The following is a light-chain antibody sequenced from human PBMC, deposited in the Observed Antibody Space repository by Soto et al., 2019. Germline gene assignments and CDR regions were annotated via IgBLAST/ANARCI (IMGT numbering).Light chain of an antibody. Sequence: QSALTQPPSVSGSPGQSITISCTGTSSDVGGYNYVSWYQQHPGKAPKLMIFNVSNRPSGVSNRFSGSKSGNTASLTISGLRAEDEADYYCSSYTGSSSLYVFGTGTKLTVL. CDR1: SSDVGGYNY. V-gene: IGLV2-14*01. J-gene: IGLJ1*01. CDR2: NVS. CDR3: SSYTGSSSLYV.